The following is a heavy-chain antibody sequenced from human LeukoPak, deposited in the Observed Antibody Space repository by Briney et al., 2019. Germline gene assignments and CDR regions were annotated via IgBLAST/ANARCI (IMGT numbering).Heavy chain of an antibody. CDR3: ARGIRDILTGSDYFDY. Sequence: PSQTLSLTCTVSGGSISSGGYYWSWIRQHPGKGLEWIGYIYYSGSTYYNPSLKSRVTISVDTSKNQFSLKLSSVTAADTAVYYCARGIRDILTGSDYFDYWGQGTLVTVSS. J-gene: IGHJ4*02. V-gene: IGHV4-31*03. CDR2: IYYSGST. D-gene: IGHD3-9*01. CDR1: GGSISSGGYY.